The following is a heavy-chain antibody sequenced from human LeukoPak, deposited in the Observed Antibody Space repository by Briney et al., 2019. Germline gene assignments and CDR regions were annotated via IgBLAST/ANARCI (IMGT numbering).Heavy chain of an antibody. V-gene: IGHV5-51*01. Sequence: GESPKISCTGSGYIFTNYWIAWVRQMPGKGLEWMGVIYPGDSETTYSPSFQGQVTISADKSITTTNLQWSSLKASDTAMYYCARGRGYCSSSSCYDFDYWGQGTLVTVPS. CDR3: ARGRGYCSSSSCYDFDY. CDR1: GYIFTNYW. J-gene: IGHJ4*02. CDR2: IYPGDSET. D-gene: IGHD2-2*01.